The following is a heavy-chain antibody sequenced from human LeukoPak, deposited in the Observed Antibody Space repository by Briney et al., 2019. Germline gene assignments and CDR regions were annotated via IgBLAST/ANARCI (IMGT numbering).Heavy chain of an antibody. CDR1: GDSVSSNSAT. J-gene: IGHJ4*02. Sequence: SQTLSLTCAISGDSVSSNSATWTWIRQSPSRGLEWLGRTYYSSKWYNDYAVSVKSRITINPDTSKNQFSLQLNSVTPEDTAVYYCARGSSSSSWYFGYWGQGTLVTVSS. D-gene: IGHD6-13*01. V-gene: IGHV6-1*01. CDR3: ARGSSSSSWYFGY. CDR2: TYYSSKWYN.